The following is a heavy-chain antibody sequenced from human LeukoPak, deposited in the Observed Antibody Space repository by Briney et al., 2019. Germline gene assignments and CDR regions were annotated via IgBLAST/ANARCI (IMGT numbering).Heavy chain of an antibody. Sequence: SETLSLTCAVYGGSFRGYYWSWIRQPPGKGLEWIGEINHSGSTNYNPSLKSRVTISVDTSKNQFSLKLSSVTAADTAVYYCARATGTKVPPGYWGQGTLVTVSS. J-gene: IGHJ4*02. CDR1: GGSFRGYY. CDR3: ARATGTKVPPGY. CDR2: INHSGST. D-gene: IGHD1-7*01. V-gene: IGHV4-34*01.